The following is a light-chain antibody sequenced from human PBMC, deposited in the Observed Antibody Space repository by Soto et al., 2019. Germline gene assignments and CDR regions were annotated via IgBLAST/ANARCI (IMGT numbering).Light chain of an antibody. CDR1: NSDIGAGYD. V-gene: IGLV1-40*01. J-gene: IGLJ1*01. Sequence: QSVLTQPPSVSGAPGQRVTISCTGSNSDIGAGYDVHWYQQLPGTAPKRVIYANNNRPSGVPDRFSASKSGTSASLAITGLQADDEADYYCQSYDSSLRGVFGTGTKVTVL. CDR2: ANN. CDR3: QSYDSSLRGV.